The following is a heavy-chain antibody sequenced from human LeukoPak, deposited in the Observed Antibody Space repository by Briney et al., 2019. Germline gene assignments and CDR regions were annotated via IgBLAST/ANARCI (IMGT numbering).Heavy chain of an antibody. CDR1: GYTFTGYY. CDR2: INPNSGGT. D-gene: IGHD5/OR15-5a*01. Sequence: ASVKVSCKPPGYTFTGYYMYWGLEAPGQGLEWMGWINPNSGGTNYAQKFQGRVTMTRDTSISTAYMELSRLRSDDTAVYYCARGASGVYSVSTCLCDPGGQGTLVTVSS. CDR3: ARGASGVYSVSTCLCDP. J-gene: IGHJ5*02. V-gene: IGHV1-2*02.